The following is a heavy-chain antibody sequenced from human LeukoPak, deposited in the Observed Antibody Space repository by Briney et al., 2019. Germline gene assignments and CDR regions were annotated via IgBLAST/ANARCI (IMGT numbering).Heavy chain of an antibody. Sequence: PGGSLRLSCAASGFTFSSYAMSWVRQAPGKGLEWVSAISGSGGSTYYADSVKGRFTISRDNSKNTLYVQMNSLRDEDTAVYYCAKARITGTTRPEFDYWGQGTLVTVSS. J-gene: IGHJ4*02. D-gene: IGHD1-7*01. CDR1: GFTFSSYA. CDR3: AKARITGTTRPEFDY. CDR2: ISGSGGST. V-gene: IGHV3-23*01.